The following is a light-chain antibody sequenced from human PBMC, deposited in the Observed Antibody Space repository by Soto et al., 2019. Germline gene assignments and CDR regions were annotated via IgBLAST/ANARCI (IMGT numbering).Light chain of an antibody. CDR3: QQYYNTPYT. V-gene: IGKV4-1*01. CDR2: WAS. Sequence: DIMMTQSPDSLAVSLGERATINCKSSQSVLYSSNNKNYLTWYQQKPGQPPKLLIYWASTRKSGVPDRFSGSGSGTDFTLTISSLQAEDVAVYYCQQYYNTPYTFGQGTKLEIK. J-gene: IGKJ2*01. CDR1: QSVLYSSNNKNY.